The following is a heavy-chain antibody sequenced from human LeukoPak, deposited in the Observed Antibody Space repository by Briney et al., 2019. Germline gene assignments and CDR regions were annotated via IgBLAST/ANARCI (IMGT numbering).Heavy chain of an antibody. J-gene: IGHJ2*01. V-gene: IGHV3-11*06. CDR3: ARDRSGSGCYYTHWYFDL. CDR2: ISSSSSYI. Sequence: GGSLTLSCAASGFTFSDYYMSWIRQAPGKGLEWVSSISSSSSYIYYADPVKCRFTISSDNAKNSLYLQMNRLRGEDTAVYYCARDRSGSGCYYTHWYFDLWGRGTLVTVSS. D-gene: IGHD3-10*01. CDR1: GFTFSDYY.